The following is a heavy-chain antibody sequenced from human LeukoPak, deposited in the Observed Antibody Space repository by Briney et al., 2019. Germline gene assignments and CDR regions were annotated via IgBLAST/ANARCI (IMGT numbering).Heavy chain of an antibody. CDR3: ARGRMVGSGTTSLTDY. V-gene: IGHV1-2*02. CDR1: GYSFTDYY. D-gene: IGHD1-1*01. Sequence: EASVKVSCKVSGYSFTDYYMHWVRQAPGQGLEWMGWINPNSGDTNSAQKFQGRVTMTRDTSISTVYLELTSLGSDETAVYFCARGRMVGSGTTSLTDYWGQGTLVTVSS. CDR2: INPNSGDT. J-gene: IGHJ4*02.